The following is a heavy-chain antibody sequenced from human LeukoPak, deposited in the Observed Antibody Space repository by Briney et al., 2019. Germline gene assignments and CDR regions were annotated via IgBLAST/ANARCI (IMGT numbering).Heavy chain of an antibody. D-gene: IGHD6-13*01. J-gene: IGHJ6*03. V-gene: IGHV1-8*01. Sequence: ASVKVSCKASGYTFTSYDINWVRQATGQGLEWMGWMNPNSGNTGYAQKFQGRVTMTRNTSISTAYMELSSLRSEDTAMYYCARGQLVDYYMDVWGKGTTVTVSS. CDR3: ARGQLVDYYMDV. CDR2: MNPNSGNT. CDR1: GYTFTSYD.